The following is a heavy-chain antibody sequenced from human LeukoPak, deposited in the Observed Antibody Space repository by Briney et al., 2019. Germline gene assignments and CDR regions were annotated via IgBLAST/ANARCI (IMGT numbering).Heavy chain of an antibody. CDR3: ARSCSGGSCSYFDY. D-gene: IGHD2-15*01. CDR1: GFTFSNYW. Sequence: GGSLRLSCAASGFTFSNYWMAWVRQAPGKGPEWVANINLDGSQKYYVDSVKGRFTISRDNAENSLYLQMNSLRAEDTAVYYCARSCSGGSCSYFDYWGQGTLVTVSS. CDR2: INLDGSQK. V-gene: IGHV3-7*01. J-gene: IGHJ4*02.